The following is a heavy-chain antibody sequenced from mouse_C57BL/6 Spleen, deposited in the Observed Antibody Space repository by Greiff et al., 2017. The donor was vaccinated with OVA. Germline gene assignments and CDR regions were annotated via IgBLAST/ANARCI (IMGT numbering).Heavy chain of an antibody. CDR2: ISPNSGST. J-gene: IGHJ1*03. D-gene: IGHD1-1*01. CDR3: VITTVVAPDWYFDV. CDR1: GYTFTSYW. Sequence: QVQLQQPGAELVKPGASVKLSCKASGYTFTSYWMHWVKQRPGQGLEWIGMISPNSGSTNYNEKFKSKATLTVDKSSSTAYMQLSSLTSEDSAVYYCVITTVVAPDWYFDVWGTGTTVTVSS. V-gene: IGHV1-64*01.